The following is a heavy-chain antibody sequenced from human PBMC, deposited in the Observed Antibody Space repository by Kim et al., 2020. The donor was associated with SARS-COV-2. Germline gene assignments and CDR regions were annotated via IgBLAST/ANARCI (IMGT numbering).Heavy chain of an antibody. CDR3: EREMTGSGWEPLDY. D-gene: IGHD6-19*01. J-gene: IGHJ4*02. Sequence: GGSLRLSCAASGFTVSSNQMNWVRQAPGKGLEWVSVIYSGGSTYYADSVKGRYTISSDNSKNTLHLQMNSRRAEDTEVYYCEREMTGSGWEPLDYWGQGALVTVS. CDR2: IYSGGST. V-gene: IGHV3-66*01. CDR1: GFTVSSNQ.